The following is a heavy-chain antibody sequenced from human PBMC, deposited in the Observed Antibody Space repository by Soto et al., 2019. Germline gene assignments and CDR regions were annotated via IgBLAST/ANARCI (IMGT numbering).Heavy chain of an antibody. V-gene: IGHV3-15*01. Sequence: EVQLVESGGGLVKPGGSLRLSCAASGFTFSNAWMSWVRQAPGKGLEWVGRIKSKTDGGTTDYAAPVKGRFTISRDDSNNTLYLQMNSLKTDHTAVYYFTPPGYSGYDCGYWGQATLVTVSS. CDR3: TPPGYSGYDCGY. D-gene: IGHD5-12*01. CDR2: IKSKTDGGTT. CDR1: GFTFSNAW. J-gene: IGHJ4*02.